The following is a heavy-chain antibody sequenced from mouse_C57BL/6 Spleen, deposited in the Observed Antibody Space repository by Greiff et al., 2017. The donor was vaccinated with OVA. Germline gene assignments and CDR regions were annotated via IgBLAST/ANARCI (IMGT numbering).Heavy chain of an antibody. Sequence: VQLQQSGPELVKPGASVKISCKASGYTFTDYNMHWVKQSHGKSLEWIGYINPNNGGTSYNQKFKGKATLTVNKSSSTAYMELRSLTSEDSAVYYCAIKGITTVVAPFDYWGQGTTLTVSS. J-gene: IGHJ2*01. V-gene: IGHV1-22*01. D-gene: IGHD1-1*01. CDR3: AIKGITTVVAPFDY. CDR2: INPNNGGT. CDR1: GYTFTDYN.